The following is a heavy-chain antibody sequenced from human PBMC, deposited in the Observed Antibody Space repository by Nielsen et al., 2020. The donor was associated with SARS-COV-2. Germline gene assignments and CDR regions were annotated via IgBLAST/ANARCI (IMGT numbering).Heavy chain of an antibody. D-gene: IGHD2-2*01. J-gene: IGHJ4*02. CDR3: AKGSPGQCSSVTCTGAIYFDY. V-gene: IGHV3-23*01. CDR1: GLTFSNFA. CDR2: TSGSGGSV. Sequence: GESLKISCAASGLTFSNFAMNWVRQTPGKGLEWVSGTSGSGGSVSYADSAKGRFTISRDNSKNTLYLQLNSLRDEDTAVYYCAKGSPGQCSSVTCTGAIYFDYWGQGTLVTVSS.